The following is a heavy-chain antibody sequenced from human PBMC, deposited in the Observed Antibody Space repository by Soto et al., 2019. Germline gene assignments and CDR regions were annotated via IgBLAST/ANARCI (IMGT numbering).Heavy chain of an antibody. D-gene: IGHD1-1*01. V-gene: IGHV3-30*03. CDR3: ATSVYNWNDGFFDY. CDR1: GFTFSSYG. Sequence: QVQLVESGGGVVQPGRSLRLSCAASGFTFSSYGMHWVRQAPGKGLEWVAVISYDGNNKYYADSVKGRFTISRDNSKNTLDLQMNSLRAEDTAVYYCATSVYNWNDGFFDYWCQGALVTVSS. J-gene: IGHJ4*02. CDR2: ISYDGNNK.